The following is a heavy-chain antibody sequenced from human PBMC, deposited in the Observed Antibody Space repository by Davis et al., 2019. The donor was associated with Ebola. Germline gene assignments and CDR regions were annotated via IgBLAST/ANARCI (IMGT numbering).Heavy chain of an antibody. J-gene: IGHJ6*04. CDR1: GGSFSGYY. D-gene: IGHD3-10*01. Sequence: SETLSLTCAVYGGSFSGYYWSCIRQLPGNGLEWIGEINHSGSTNYNPSLKSRVTISVDTSKNQFSLKLSSVTAADTAVYYCGRGGGWGGHGMDVWGKGTTVTVSS. CDR3: GRGGGWGGHGMDV. CDR2: INHSGST. V-gene: IGHV4-34*01.